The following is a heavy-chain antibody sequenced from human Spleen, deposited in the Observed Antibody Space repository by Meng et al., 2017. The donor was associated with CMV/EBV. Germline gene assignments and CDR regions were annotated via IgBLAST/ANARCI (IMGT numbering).Heavy chain of an antibody. Sequence: SETLSLTCTVSGGSISSSSYYWGWVRQPPGKGLEWIGYVSDSGNTNYNPSLKSRVTISEDTSKNQFSLQLRSVTAADTAMFYCARGQVVGATLWFDLWGRGTLVTVSS. J-gene: IGHJ5*02. D-gene: IGHD1-26*01. V-gene: IGHV4-61*05. CDR3: ARGQVVGATLWFDL. CDR1: GGSISSSSYY. CDR2: VSDSGNT.